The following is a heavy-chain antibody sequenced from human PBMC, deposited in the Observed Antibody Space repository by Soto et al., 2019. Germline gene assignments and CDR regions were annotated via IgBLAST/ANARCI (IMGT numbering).Heavy chain of an antibody. Sequence: GESLKISCQGSGYSFTSYWIGWVRQMPGKGLGWMGIIYPGDSDARYSPSFQGQVIFSADKSTSTAYLQWSSLRAEDTALYYCAKARLWGGDGYNSYNYYGLDVWGQGTTVTVSS. CDR2: IYPGDSDA. D-gene: IGHD3-16*01. CDR1: GYSFTSYW. CDR3: AKARLWGGDGYNSYNYYGLDV. J-gene: IGHJ6*02. V-gene: IGHV5-51*01.